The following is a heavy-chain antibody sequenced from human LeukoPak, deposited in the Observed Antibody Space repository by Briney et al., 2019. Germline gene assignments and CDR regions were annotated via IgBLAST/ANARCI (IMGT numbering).Heavy chain of an antibody. D-gene: IGHD2-2*01. CDR3: ARGIYCSSTSCQGEFDY. CDR2: IYYSGST. J-gene: IGHJ4*02. V-gene: IGHV4-30-4*01. CDR1: GGSISSGDYY. Sequence: PSQTLSLTCTVSGGSISSGDYYWSWIRQPPGKGLEWIGYIYYSGSTYYNPSLKSRVTISVDTSKNQFSLKLSSVTAADTAVYYCARGIYCSSTSCQGEFDYWGQGTLVTVSS.